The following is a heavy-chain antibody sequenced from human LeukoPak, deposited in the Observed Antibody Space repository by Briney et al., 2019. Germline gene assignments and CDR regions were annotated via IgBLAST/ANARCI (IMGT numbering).Heavy chain of an antibody. V-gene: IGHV1-24*01. CDR2: FDPEDGET. CDR1: GYTLTELS. J-gene: IGHJ4*02. CDR3: ATDDWGSGEAFDY. D-gene: IGHD7-27*01. Sequence: ASVKVSCNVSGYTLTELSMHWVRQAPGKGLEWMGGFDPEDGETIYAQKFQGRVTMTEDTSTDTAYMELSSLRSEDTAVYYCATDDWGSGEAFDYWGQGTLVTVSS.